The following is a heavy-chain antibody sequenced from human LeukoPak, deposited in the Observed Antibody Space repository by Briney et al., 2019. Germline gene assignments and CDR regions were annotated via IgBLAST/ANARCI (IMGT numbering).Heavy chain of an antibody. Sequence: SETLSLTCSVSDDFISFYYWSWIRQPAGRGVEWIGRIYTTWSAKYNPSLKSRVTMSADTSKNQSSLKLSSVTAADTAVYYCARDRSFGATRGGDFDYWGEGTLVTVSS. J-gene: IGHJ4*02. D-gene: IGHD1-26*01. CDR2: IYTTWSA. V-gene: IGHV4-4*07. CDR3: ARDRSFGATRGGDFDY. CDR1: DDFISFYY.